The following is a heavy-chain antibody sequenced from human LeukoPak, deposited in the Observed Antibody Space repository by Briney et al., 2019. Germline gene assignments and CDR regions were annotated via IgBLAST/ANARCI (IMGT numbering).Heavy chain of an antibody. CDR3: ARARGYNWNRRNTAGYYYYYYMDV. V-gene: IGHV4-38-2*02. D-gene: IGHD1-20*01. Sequence: SETLSLTCTVSGYSISSGYYWGWIRQPPGKGLEWIGSIYHSGSTYYNPSLKSRVTISVDTSKNQFSPKLSSVTAADTAVYYCARARGYNWNRRNTAGYYYYYYMDVWGKGTTVTVSS. J-gene: IGHJ6*03. CDR2: IYHSGST. CDR1: GYSISSGYY.